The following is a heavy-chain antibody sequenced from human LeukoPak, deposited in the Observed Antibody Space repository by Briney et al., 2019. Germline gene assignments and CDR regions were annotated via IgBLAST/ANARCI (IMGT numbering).Heavy chain of an antibody. CDR2: INHSGST. Sequence: SETLSLTCAVYGGSLSGYYWSWIRQSPGKGLEWIGEINHSGSTNYNPSLKSRVTISVDTSKNQFSLKLSSVTAADTAVYYCAMSITMIIVIVKRPPTIDYWGQGTLVTVSS. CDR3: AMSITMIIVIVKRPPTIDY. J-gene: IGHJ4*02. D-gene: IGHD3-22*01. V-gene: IGHV4-34*01. CDR1: GGSLSGYY.